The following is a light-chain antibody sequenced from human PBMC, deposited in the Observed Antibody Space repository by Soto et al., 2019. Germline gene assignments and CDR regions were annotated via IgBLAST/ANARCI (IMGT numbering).Light chain of an antibody. J-gene: IGKJ4*01. Sequence: IVMTQSPVTLSVSPGERATLSCRASQSVSSNLAWYQQKPGQAPRLLIYGASTRATSIPARFSGSGPGTEFTLTISSLQSEDFAVYYCQQYNNWPLTFGGGTKVDIK. CDR3: QQYNNWPLT. CDR1: QSVSSN. CDR2: GAS. V-gene: IGKV3-15*01.